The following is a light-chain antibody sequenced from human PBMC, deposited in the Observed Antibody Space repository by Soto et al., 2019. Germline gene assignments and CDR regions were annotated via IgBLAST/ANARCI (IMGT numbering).Light chain of an antibody. V-gene: IGKV3-15*01. J-gene: IGKJ4*01. CDR2: GAS. CDR3: QQYNNWPPLT. Sequence: IVLTQSPATLSVSPGERATLFCRASQRVSGNLAWYQQKPGQAPRLLMYGASIRATGFPDRFSGSGSGTEFTLTISSLQSEDFAVYSCQQYNNWPPLTFGGGTKVDIK. CDR1: QRVSGN.